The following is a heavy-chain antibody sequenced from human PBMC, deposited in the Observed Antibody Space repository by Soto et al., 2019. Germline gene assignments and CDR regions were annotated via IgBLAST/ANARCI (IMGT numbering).Heavy chain of an antibody. CDR3: ARDPGYCTNGVCPIFDF. CDR1: GNSVTNYF. V-gene: IGHV4-59*02. Sequence: ETLSLTCTVSGNSVTNYFWSWMRHPPGKGLEWIGHMYHGGRTNYSPSLKSRVTMSLDSSKNQFSLNLSSVTAADTAVYFCARDPGYCTNGVCPIFDFWGQGVLVTVS. D-gene: IGHD2-8*01. J-gene: IGHJ4*02. CDR2: MYHGGRT.